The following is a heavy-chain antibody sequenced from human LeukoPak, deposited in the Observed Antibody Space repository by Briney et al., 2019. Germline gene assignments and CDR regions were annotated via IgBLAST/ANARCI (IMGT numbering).Heavy chain of an antibody. D-gene: IGHD1-26*01. J-gene: IGHJ4*02. Sequence: PGGSLRLSCAASGFTFSSYAMTWVRQTPGKGLEWVSGISGSAASTYYADSVKGRFTISRDTSKNTLYLQMNSLRAEDTAVYYRAKDRSGSYGGPFDYWGQGTLVTVSS. V-gene: IGHV3-23*01. CDR2: ISGSAAST. CDR3: AKDRSGSYGGPFDY. CDR1: GFTFSSYA.